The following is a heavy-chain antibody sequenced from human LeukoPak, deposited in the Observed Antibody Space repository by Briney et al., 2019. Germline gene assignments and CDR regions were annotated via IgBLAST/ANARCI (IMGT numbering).Heavy chain of an antibody. CDR2: VRNDGSDK. J-gene: IGHJ4*02. CDR1: GFVFGDYG. CDR3: AEHYYGSGSQKYYFDY. D-gene: IGHD3-10*01. V-gene: IGHV3-30*02. Sequence: GGSLRLSCAASGFVFGDYGMHWVRQAPGKGLEWVTMVRNDGSDKYYADSVKGRLTISRDNSKNTLYLQMNSLRPEDTAVYYCAEHYYGSGSQKYYFDYWGQGTLVTVSS.